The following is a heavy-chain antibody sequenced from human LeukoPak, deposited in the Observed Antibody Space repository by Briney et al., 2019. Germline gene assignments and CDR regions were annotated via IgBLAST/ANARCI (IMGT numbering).Heavy chain of an antibody. CDR3: ARDGLVAGLIDY. CDR1: GYTFTSYY. Sequence: GASVKVSCKASGYTFTSYYMHWLRQAPGQGLEWMGWISAYNGNTNYAQKLQGRVTMTTDTSTSTAYMELRSLRSDDTAVYYCARDGLVAGLIDYWGQGTLVTVSS. V-gene: IGHV1-18*04. D-gene: IGHD6-19*01. J-gene: IGHJ4*02. CDR2: ISAYNGNT.